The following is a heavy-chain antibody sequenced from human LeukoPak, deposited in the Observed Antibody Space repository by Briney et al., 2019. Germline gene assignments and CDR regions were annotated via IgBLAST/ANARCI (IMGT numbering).Heavy chain of an antibody. Sequence: PSETLSLTCTVSGGSISSSSYYWGWIRQPPGKGLEWIGSIYYSGSTYYDPSLKSRVTISVDTSKNQFSLKLSSVTAADTAVYYCAREGRQLGYLNDYWGQGTLVTVSS. CDR2: IYYSGST. CDR1: GGSISSSSYY. V-gene: IGHV4-39*07. J-gene: IGHJ4*02. D-gene: IGHD6-6*01. CDR3: AREGRQLGYLNDY.